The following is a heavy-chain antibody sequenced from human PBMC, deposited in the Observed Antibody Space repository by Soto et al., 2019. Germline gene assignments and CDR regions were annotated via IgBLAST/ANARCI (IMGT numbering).Heavy chain of an antibody. J-gene: IGHJ6*02. CDR3: ARVRYCMDV. CDR2: ISSSGSTI. Sequence: EVQLVESGGGLVQPGGSLRLSCAASGFTFSSYEMNWVRQAPGKGLEWGSYISSSGSTIYYADSVKGRFTISRDNANNSLYLQMNSRRAEDTFVYYCARVRYCMDVWGQGTTVAVS. V-gene: IGHV3-48*03. CDR1: GFTFSSYE.